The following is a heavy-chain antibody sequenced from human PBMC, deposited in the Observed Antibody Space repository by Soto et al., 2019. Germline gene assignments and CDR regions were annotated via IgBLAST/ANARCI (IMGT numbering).Heavy chain of an antibody. V-gene: IGHV1-46*01. CDR1: GYTFTSYY. CDR2: INPSGGST. CDR3: ARGREVATINRLKDYMDG. J-gene: IGHJ6*03. Sequence: GASVKVSCKASGYTFTSYYMHWVRQAPGQGLEWMGIINPSGGSTSYAQKFQGRVTMTRDTSTSTVYMELSSLRSEDTAVYYCARGREVATINRLKDYMDGWGKGTTVTVSS. D-gene: IGHD5-12*01.